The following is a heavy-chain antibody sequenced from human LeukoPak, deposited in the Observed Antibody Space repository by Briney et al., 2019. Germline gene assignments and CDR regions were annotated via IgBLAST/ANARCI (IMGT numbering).Heavy chain of an antibody. CDR3: TRDLVYGSGSSDY. V-gene: IGHV3-21*01. CDR1: TFTFSSYT. J-gene: IGHJ4*02. D-gene: IGHD3-10*01. Sequence: GGSLRLSCAASTFTFSSYTMNWVRQAPGKGLEWVSSISSGGSYIYYADSVKGRFAISRDNAKNSLYLQMNSLRAEDTAVYYCTRDLVYGSGSSDYWGQGTLVTVSS. CDR2: ISSGGSYI.